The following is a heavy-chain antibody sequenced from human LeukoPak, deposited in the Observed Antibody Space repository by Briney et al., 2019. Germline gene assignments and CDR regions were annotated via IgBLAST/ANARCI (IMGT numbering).Heavy chain of an antibody. CDR2: IYYSGST. V-gene: IGHV4-30-4*01. CDR1: GGSISSGDYY. J-gene: IGHJ4*02. D-gene: IGHD2-21*02. CDR3: ASMVVTAPESYYFDY. Sequence: SETLSLTCTVSGGSISSGDYYWSWIRQPPGKGLEWIGYIYYSGSTYYNPSLKSRVTISVDTSKNQVSLKLSSVTAADTAVYYCASMVVTAPESYYFDYWGQGTLVTVSS.